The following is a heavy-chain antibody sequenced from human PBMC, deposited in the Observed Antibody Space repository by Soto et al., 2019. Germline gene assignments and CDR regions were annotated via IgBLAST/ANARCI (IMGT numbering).Heavy chain of an antibody. V-gene: IGHV3-48*03. CDR3: AGGQYSSGGGYFDY. J-gene: IGHJ4*02. CDR1: GFTFSSYE. Sequence: EVQLVESGGGLVQPGGSLRLSCAASGFTFSSYEMNWVRQAPGKGLEWVSYISSSGSTIYYADSVKGRFTISRDNAKNSLLLQMNGLRAEDTAVYDCAGGQYSSGGGYFDYWGQETLVTVSS. CDR2: ISSSGSTI. D-gene: IGHD6-19*01.